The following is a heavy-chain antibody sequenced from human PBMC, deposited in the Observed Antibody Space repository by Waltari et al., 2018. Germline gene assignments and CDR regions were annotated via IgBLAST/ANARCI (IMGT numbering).Heavy chain of an antibody. D-gene: IGHD1-26*01. V-gene: IGHV3-73*01. Sequence: RWFRQASGKGLEWVGRIRRKENSYATAYAEAVKGRFTVARDDSENTAYLQMNSMKTEDMAVYYCTRETISGSYEENWGQGTLVTVSS. CDR3: TRETISGSYEEN. J-gene: IGHJ4*02. CDR2: IRRKENSYAT.